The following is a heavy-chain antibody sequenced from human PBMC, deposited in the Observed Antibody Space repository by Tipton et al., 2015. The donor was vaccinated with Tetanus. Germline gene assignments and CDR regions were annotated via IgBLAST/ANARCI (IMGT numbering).Heavy chain of an antibody. D-gene: IGHD3-10*01. CDR3: ARDHTFTISQSRGGLDS. J-gene: IGHJ4*02. CDR2: IWNDGSNK. CDR1: GFSFSSYG. V-gene: IGHV3-33*01. Sequence: AASGFSFSSYGMHWVRQAPGKGLEWVAIIWNDGSNKYYADSVKGRFTISRDNSKNTLYLQMSSLRDEDTAVYYCARDHTFTISQSRGGLDSWGQGTLVTVSA.